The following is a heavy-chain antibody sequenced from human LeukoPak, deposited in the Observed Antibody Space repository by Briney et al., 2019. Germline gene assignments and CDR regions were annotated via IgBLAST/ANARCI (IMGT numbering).Heavy chain of an antibody. V-gene: IGHV4-59*01. J-gene: IGHJ5*02. Sequence: SETLSLTCTVSGGSISSYYWSWIRQSPGKGLEWIGFIHSSGSTNYNPALKSRLTMSVDTSKNEFSLKLNPVTAADTAVYYCARHDRRDGYNSWFDPWGQGTRVTVSS. CDR1: GGSISSYY. CDR2: IHSSGST. CDR3: ARHDRRDGYNSWFDP. D-gene: IGHD5-24*01.